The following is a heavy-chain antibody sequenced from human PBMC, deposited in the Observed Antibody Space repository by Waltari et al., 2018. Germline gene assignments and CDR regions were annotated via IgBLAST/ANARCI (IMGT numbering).Heavy chain of an antibody. CDR3: ARDQWFAFDI. J-gene: IGHJ3*02. D-gene: IGHD3-22*01. CDR2: IKKDGSEE. CDR1: GFSFSSHW. V-gene: IGHV3-7*01. Sequence: EVQLVESGGGLVQPGGSLRLSCAASGFSFSSHWMSWVRQAPGKGPEWVANIKKDGSEEYYVESVRGRFTISRDNAKNSLYLQMNSLRPEDTAVYYCARDQWFAFDIWGQGTMVTVSS.